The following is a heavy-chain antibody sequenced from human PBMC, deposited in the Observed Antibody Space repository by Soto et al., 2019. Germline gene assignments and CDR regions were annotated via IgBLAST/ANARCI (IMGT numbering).Heavy chain of an antibody. J-gene: IGHJ5*02. CDR1: GYSLTELS. CDR3: ATKMFNRGYSYGFDP. V-gene: IGHV1-24*01. CDR2: FDPEDGET. D-gene: IGHD5-18*01. Sequence: XSGKVSCAVSGYSLTELSRHWVRQAPGKGLEWMGGFDPEDGETIYAQKFQGRVTMTEDTSTDTAYMELSSLRSEDTAVYYCATKMFNRGYSYGFDPWGQGTLVTVSS.